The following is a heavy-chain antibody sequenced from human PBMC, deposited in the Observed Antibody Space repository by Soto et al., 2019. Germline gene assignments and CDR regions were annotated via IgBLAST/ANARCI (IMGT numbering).Heavy chain of an antibody. Sequence: GGSLRLSCAASGFTFSSYGMHWVRQAPGKGLEWVAFISFDGSNKYYADSVKGRFTISRDNSKNTLYLQMNSLRAEDTAVYYCAKDQWVYGNSRGMDVWGQGTTVTVSS. J-gene: IGHJ6*02. V-gene: IGHV3-30*18. CDR1: GFTFSSYG. D-gene: IGHD4-17*01. CDR3: AKDQWVYGNSRGMDV. CDR2: ISFDGSNK.